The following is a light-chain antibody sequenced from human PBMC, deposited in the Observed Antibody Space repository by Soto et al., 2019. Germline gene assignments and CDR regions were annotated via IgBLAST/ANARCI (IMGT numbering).Light chain of an antibody. Sequence: QSALTQPASVSGSPGQSITISCAGTMRDIGAYTLVSWYQQHPGKAPRLIFYEVRHRPSGIPLLFSASTSGNTGSLTISGRQAEDEAHYYCSSFTSKGTLIFGGGTKLTVL. CDR3: SSFTSKGTLI. CDR1: MRDIGAYTL. V-gene: IGLV2-14*03. CDR2: EVR. J-gene: IGLJ2*01.